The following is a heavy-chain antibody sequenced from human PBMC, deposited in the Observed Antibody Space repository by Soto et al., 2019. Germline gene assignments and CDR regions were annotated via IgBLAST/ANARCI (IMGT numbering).Heavy chain of an antibody. J-gene: IGHJ4*02. CDR1: GGSISSTSYY. CDR2: MYYRGST. V-gene: IGHV4-39*02. CDR3: ARTVAAAGNVFDY. D-gene: IGHD6-13*01. Sequence: SETLSLTCTASGGSISSTSYYWGWIRQPPGKGLEWVGSMYYRGSTYYNPSLKSRVTISVDTSKNHFSLNLSSVTAADTAVYYCARTVAAAGNVFDYWGQGTLVTVSS.